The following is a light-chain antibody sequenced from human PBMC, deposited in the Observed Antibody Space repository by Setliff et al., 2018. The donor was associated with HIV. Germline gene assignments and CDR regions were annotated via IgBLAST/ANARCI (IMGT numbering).Light chain of an antibody. V-gene: IGLV2-14*01. Sequence: QSALTQPASVSGSPGQSITISCTGINSDIGDYNYVSWYQQHPGTAPKLIIYEVTNRPSGISNRFSGSKSGNTASLTISGLQAEDEADYYCTSYRIANTWLFGGGTTTWLFSGGTKVTVL. CDR1: NSDIGDYNY. CDR2: EVT. CDR3: TSYRIANTWLFGGGTTTWL. J-gene: IGLJ3*02.